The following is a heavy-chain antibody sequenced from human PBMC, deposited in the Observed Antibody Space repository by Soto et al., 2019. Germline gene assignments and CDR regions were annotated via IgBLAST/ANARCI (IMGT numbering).Heavy chain of an antibody. CDR2: ISSDGTER. CDR3: VKDKGWRSLDY. Sequence: GGSLRLSCAVSGLRFSAHGMHWVRQAPGKGLEWVAVISSDGTERYYAESVKGRFTTSRDDSRNTLYLQMDSLRAEDSAVYYCVKDKGWRSLDYWGQGTLVTVSS. CDR1: GLRFSAHG. D-gene: IGHD2-21*01. V-gene: IGHV3-30*18. J-gene: IGHJ4*02.